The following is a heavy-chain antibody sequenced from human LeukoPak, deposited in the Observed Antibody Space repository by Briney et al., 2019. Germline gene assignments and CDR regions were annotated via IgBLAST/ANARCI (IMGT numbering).Heavy chain of an antibody. J-gene: IGHJ3*02. CDR3: AKVKGEVIGAFDI. D-gene: IGHD3-16*01. V-gene: IGHV3-30*18. Sequence: GGSLRLSCAASRFTFSSYGMHWVRQAPGKGLEWVAVISYDGNNRYYADSVKGRFTISRYSSKNTLYLQMNSLRAEDTAVYYCAKVKGEVIGAFDIWGQGTMVTVSS. CDR2: ISYDGNNR. CDR1: RFTFSSYG.